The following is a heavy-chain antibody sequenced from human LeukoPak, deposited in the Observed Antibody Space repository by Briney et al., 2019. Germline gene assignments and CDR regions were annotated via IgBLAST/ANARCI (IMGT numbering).Heavy chain of an antibody. V-gene: IGHV3-53*01. Sequence: GGSLRLSCAASNSTVSSTYMTWVRQTPGKGLDWVSLIYAAGNIYYADSVKGRFRMSRDISTNTLFLDINSLRVEDTAVYYCAAGVSDKHAFDIWGHGTEVIVSS. J-gene: IGHJ3*02. CDR2: IYAAGNI. CDR3: AAGVSDKHAFDI. CDR1: NSTVSSTY.